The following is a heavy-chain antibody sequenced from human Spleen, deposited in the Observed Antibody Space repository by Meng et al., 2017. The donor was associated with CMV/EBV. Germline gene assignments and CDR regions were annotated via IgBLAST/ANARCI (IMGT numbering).Heavy chain of an antibody. J-gene: IGHJ6*02. CDR1: RFTFRNYP. Sequence: GESLKISCAASRFTFRNYPMHWVRQAPGKGLEWVAVISYDGSNKNYADSVKGRFTISRDNSKNTLYLQMNSLRAEDTAVYYCAKDFDYYGMDVWGQGTTVTVS. CDR3: AKDFDYYGMDV. CDR2: ISYDGSNK. V-gene: IGHV3-30*04.